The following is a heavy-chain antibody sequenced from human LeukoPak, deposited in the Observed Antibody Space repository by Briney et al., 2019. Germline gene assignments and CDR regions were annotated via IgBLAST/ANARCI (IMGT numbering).Heavy chain of an antibody. Sequence: PSETLSLTCAVYGGSFSGYYWSWIRQPPGKGLEWIGEINHSGSTNYNPSLKSRVTISVDTSKNQFSLKLGSVTAADTAVYYCARIYDYVWGSYRPSFDYWGQGALVTVSS. CDR2: INHSGST. D-gene: IGHD3-16*02. V-gene: IGHV4-34*01. CDR1: GGSFSGYY. J-gene: IGHJ4*02. CDR3: ARIYDYVWGSYRPSFDY.